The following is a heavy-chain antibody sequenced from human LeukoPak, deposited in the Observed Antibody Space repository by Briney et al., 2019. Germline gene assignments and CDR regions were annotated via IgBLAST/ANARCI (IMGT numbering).Heavy chain of an antibody. CDR1: GFTVSSNY. V-gene: IGHV3-15*01. Sequence: GGSLRLSCAVSGFTVSSNYMSWVRQAPGKGLEWVGRIKSKTDGGTTDYAAPMKGRFTISRDDSKNTLYLQMNSLKTEDTAVYYCTTGNWGPYWGQGTLVTVSS. J-gene: IGHJ4*02. CDR3: TTGNWGPY. CDR2: IKSKTDGGTT. D-gene: IGHD3-16*01.